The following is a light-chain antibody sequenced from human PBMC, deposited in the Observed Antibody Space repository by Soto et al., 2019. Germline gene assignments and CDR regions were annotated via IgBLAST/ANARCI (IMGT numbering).Light chain of an antibody. J-gene: IGKJ3*01. CDR1: QGIRND. V-gene: IGKV1-6*01. Sequence: AIQMTQSPSSLSASVGDRVTITCRASQGIRNDLDWFQQKPGKDPKLLIYAASNLQSGVPARFSGSGSGTDFTLTITSLQPEDFATDYCLQKDFYPFTFGPGTKVYIK. CDR2: AAS. CDR3: LQKDFYPFT.